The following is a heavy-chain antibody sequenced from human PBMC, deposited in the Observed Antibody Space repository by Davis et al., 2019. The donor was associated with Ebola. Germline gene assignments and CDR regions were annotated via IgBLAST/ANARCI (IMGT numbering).Heavy chain of an antibody. V-gene: IGHV1-18*01. D-gene: IGHD3-22*01. J-gene: IGHJ5*02. CDR2: ISAYNGNT. Sequence: ASVKVSCKTSGGNFNNYVISWVRQAPGQGLEWMGWISAYNGNTNYAQKLQGRVTMTTDTSTSTAYMELRSLRSDDTAVYYCARVYYYERFDPWGQGTLVTVSS. CDR3: ARVYYYERFDP. CDR1: GGNFNNYV.